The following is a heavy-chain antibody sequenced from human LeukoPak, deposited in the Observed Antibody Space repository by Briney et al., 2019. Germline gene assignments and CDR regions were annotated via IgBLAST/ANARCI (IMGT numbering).Heavy chain of an antibody. CDR2: ISPYNGNT. D-gene: IGHD6-19*01. CDR3: ARDGAQWLATSSNY. V-gene: IGHV1-18*01. Sequence: ASVNVSCKASGYTFTICGISWVRQAPGQGLEWMGWISPYNGNTNYAQKLQGRVTMTTDTSTNTAYMELRSLRSDDTAVYYCARDGAQWLATSSNYWGQGTLVTVSS. J-gene: IGHJ4*02. CDR1: GYTFTICG.